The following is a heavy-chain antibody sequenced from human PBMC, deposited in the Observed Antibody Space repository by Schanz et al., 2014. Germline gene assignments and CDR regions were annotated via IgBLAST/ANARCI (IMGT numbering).Heavy chain of an antibody. CDR3: AKGRFGELSAFDI. V-gene: IGHV3-23*01. J-gene: IGHJ3*02. Sequence: EVQLLESGGGLVQPGGSLRLSCAASGFTFSTSAMSWVRQVPGKGLEWVAFVPFDGSQKFYADSVRGRFTISRDNSKNTLYLQMNSLRAEDTAVYYCAKGRFGELSAFDIWGQGTMVTVSS. CDR2: VPFDGSQK. D-gene: IGHD3-10*01. CDR1: GFTFSTSA.